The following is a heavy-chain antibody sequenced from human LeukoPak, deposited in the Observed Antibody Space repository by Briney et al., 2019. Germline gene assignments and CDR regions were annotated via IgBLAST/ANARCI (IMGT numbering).Heavy chain of an antibody. D-gene: IGHD4-17*01. CDR1: GYTFTSYD. J-gene: IGHJ6*02. CDR3: ASTVTTNYYYYGMDV. V-gene: IGHV1-69*04. CDR2: IIPILGIA. Sequence: ASVKVSCKASGYTFTSYDINWVRQATGQGLEWMGRIIPILGIANYAQKFQGRVTITADKSTSTAYMELSSLRSEDTAVYYCASTVTTNYYYYGMDVWGQGTTVTVSS.